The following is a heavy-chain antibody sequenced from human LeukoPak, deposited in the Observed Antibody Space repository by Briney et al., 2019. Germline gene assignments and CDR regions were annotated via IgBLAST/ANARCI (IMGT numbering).Heavy chain of an antibody. CDR3: ARGWTVAAKGYYYYYGMDV. CDR1: GYTFTSYD. CDR2: MNPNSGNT. D-gene: IGHD2-15*01. J-gene: IGHJ6*02. V-gene: IGHV1-8*01. Sequence: ASVKVSCKASGYTFTSYDINWVRQATGQGLEWMGWMNPNSGNTGYAQKFQGGVTMTRNTSISTAYMELSSLRSEDTAVYYCARGWTVAAKGYYYYYGMDVWGQGTTVTVSS.